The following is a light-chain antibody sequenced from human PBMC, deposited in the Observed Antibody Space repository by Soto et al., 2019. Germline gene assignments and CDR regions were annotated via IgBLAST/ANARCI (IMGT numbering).Light chain of an antibody. CDR3: QQYGSSPPLFT. J-gene: IGKJ3*01. CDR2: DAS. CDR1: QSVSSSY. V-gene: IGKV3-20*01. Sequence: EIVLTQSPGTLSLSPGERATLSCRASQSVSSSYLAWYQQKPGKAPRLLIYDASSRATGIPDRLSGSGSGTDSALTISRLEPEDFAVYYCQQYGSSPPLFTFGPRTKVDIK.